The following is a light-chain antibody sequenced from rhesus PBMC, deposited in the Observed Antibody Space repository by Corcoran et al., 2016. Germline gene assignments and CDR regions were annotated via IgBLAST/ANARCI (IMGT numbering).Light chain of an antibody. CDR3: LQYSSSPLT. Sequence: DIQMTQSLSSLSASVGDTVTITCRASQSISSWLDWYQQKPGKAPKLLIYKAASLQSGVPSRFSGSGSGTEFTLTISSLQPEDFATYYCLQYSSSPLTVGGGTKVEIK. CDR2: KAA. V-gene: IGKV1-22*01. J-gene: IGKJ4*01. CDR1: QSISSW.